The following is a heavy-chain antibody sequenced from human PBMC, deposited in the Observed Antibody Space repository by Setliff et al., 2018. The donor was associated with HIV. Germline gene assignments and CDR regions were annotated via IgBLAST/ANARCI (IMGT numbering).Heavy chain of an antibody. CDR3: ASSLERQWQVPYYMDV. J-gene: IGHJ6*03. CDR1: GYTFISYA. D-gene: IGHD6-19*01. CDR2: INVGNGNT. Sequence: ASVKVSCKASGYTFISYAMRWVRQAPGQRLEWMGWINVGNGNTKYSQKFQGRVTITRDTFASTAYMELSSLTSEDTAVYYCASSLERQWQVPYYMDVWGKGTTVTVSS. V-gene: IGHV1-3*01.